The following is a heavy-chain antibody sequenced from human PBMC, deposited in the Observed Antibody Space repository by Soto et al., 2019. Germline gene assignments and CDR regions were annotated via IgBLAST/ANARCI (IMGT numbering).Heavy chain of an antibody. CDR3: ARGGNYDILTGFPYYFDY. V-gene: IGHV4-4*02. D-gene: IGHD3-9*01. J-gene: IGHJ4*02. CDR1: GGSISSSNW. Sequence: QVQLQESGPGLVKPSGTLSLTCAVSGGSISSSNWWSWVRQPPGKGLEWIGEIYHSGSTNYNPSLQARVTNSVDKSQHQFSLKLSSVTAADTAVYYCARGGNYDILTGFPYYFDYWGQGTLVTVSS. CDR2: IYHSGST.